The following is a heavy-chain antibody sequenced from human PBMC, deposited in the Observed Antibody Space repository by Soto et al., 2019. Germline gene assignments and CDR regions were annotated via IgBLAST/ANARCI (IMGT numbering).Heavy chain of an antibody. CDR2: ISYDGGNQ. V-gene: IGHV3-30-3*01. CDR1: GFTFSSYP. D-gene: IGHD1-20*01. Sequence: GSLRLSCEASGFTFSSYPMHWVRQAPGKGLEWVTVISYDGGNQYYADSVKGRFTISRDNSKDTLYLQMHSLRSDDTAVYFCARGPITQTSFIDHWGQGTLVTSPQ. J-gene: IGHJ4*02. CDR3: ARGPITQTSFIDH.